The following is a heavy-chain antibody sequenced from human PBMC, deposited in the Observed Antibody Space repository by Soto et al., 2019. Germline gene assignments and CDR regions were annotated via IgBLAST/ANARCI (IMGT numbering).Heavy chain of an antibody. V-gene: IGHV3-30*18. D-gene: IGHD6-13*01. CDR1: GFTFSSYG. CDR2: ISYDGSNK. CDR3: AKDQVAAAGTNPYFDY. J-gene: IGHJ4*02. Sequence: QVQLVESGGGVVQPGRSLRLSCAASGFTFSSYGMHWVRQAPGKGLEWVAVISYDGSNKYYADSVKGRFTISRDNSKNTLYLQMNSLRAEDTAVYYCAKDQVAAAGTNPYFDYWGQGTLVTVSS.